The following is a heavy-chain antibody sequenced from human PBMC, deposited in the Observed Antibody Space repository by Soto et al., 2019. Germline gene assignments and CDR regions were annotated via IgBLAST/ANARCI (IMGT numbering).Heavy chain of an antibody. D-gene: IGHD4-4*01. J-gene: IGHJ4*02. Sequence: QITLKESGPTLVKPTQTLTLTCTFSGFSLSTSGVGVGWIRQPPGKALEWLALIYLDDDKRYSPSLKSRLTITKDTSKNQVVLTMTNMDPVDTATYYCAHRRLGVTTPPDYFDYWGQGTLVTVSS. CDR1: GFSLSTSGVG. CDR2: IYLDDDK. V-gene: IGHV2-5*02. CDR3: AHRRLGVTTPPDYFDY.